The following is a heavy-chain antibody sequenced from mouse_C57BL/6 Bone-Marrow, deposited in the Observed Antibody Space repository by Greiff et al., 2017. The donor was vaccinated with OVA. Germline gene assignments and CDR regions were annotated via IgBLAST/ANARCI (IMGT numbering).Heavy chain of an antibody. D-gene: IGHD2-2*01. CDR2: IDPENGDT. CDR1: GFNIKDDY. Sequence: VQLKQSGAELVRPGASVKLSCTASGFNIKDDYMHWVKQRPEQGLEWMGWIDPENGDTEYASKFQGKATITADTSSNTAYLHLSNLTSDDTAVYYCTSFYGYDEKFLYFDYWGQGTTLTVSS. CDR3: TSFYGYDEKFLYFDY. V-gene: IGHV14-4*01. J-gene: IGHJ2*01.